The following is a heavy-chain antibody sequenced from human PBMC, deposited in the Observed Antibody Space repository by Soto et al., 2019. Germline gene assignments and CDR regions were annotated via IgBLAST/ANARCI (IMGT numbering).Heavy chain of an antibody. J-gene: IGHJ4*02. Sequence: QLHLPESSPGLVKPSETLSLTCTVSGGSISSSSYYWGWIRQPPGKGLEWIGSIYYSGRTYYNPSIKSRVTISVDTSKIHFSLKRSSVTDADMAVYYCARPWAYWGQGSLVTVFS. CDR2: IYYSGRT. CDR1: GGSISSSSYY. CDR3: ARPWAY. V-gene: IGHV4-39*01. D-gene: IGHD7-27*01.